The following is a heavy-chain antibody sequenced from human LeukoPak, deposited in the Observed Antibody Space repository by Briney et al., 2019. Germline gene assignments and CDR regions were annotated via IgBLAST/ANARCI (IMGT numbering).Heavy chain of an antibody. J-gene: IGHJ6*03. CDR2: IIPIFGTA. CDR3: ARGRSGSGSYYNFYYYYYYMDV. D-gene: IGHD3-10*01. Sequence: GASVKVSCKASGGTFSSYAISWVRQAPGQGLEWMGGIIPIFGTANYAQKFQGRVTITADKSTSTAYMELSSLRSEDTAVYYCARGRSGSGSYYNFYYYYYYMDVWGKGTTVTISS. CDR1: GGTFSSYA. V-gene: IGHV1-69*06.